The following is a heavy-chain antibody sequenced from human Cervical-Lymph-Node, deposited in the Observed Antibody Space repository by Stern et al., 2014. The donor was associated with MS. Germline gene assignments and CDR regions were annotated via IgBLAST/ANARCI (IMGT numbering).Heavy chain of an antibody. V-gene: IGHV3-21*01. CDR2: ISSSSSYI. CDR1: GFTFSSYS. CDR3: ARGIAVAGKTFDY. D-gene: IGHD6-19*01. Sequence: EVQLVESGGGLVKPGGSLRLSCAASGFTFSSYSMNWVRQAPGKGLEWVSSISSSSSYIYYADSVKGRFTISRDNAKNSLYLQMNSLRAEDTAVYYCARGIAVAGKTFDYWGQGTLVTVSS. J-gene: IGHJ4*02.